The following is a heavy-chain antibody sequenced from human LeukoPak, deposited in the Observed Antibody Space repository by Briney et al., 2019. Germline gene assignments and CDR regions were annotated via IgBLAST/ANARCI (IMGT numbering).Heavy chain of an antibody. D-gene: IGHD3-10*01. CDR3: AAGIWFRELWNWFDP. CDR1: GFTFTSSA. CDR2: MVVGSGNT. J-gene: IGHJ5*02. Sequence: SVTVSFKASGFTFTSSAVQWVRQARGQRLEWVGWMVVGSGNTNYAQKFQERVTITRDMSTSTAYMELSSLRSEDTAVYYCAAGIWFRELWNWFDPWGQGTLVTVSS. V-gene: IGHV1-58*01.